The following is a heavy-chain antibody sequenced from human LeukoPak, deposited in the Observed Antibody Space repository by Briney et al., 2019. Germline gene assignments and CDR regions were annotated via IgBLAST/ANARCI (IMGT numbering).Heavy chain of an antibody. Sequence: GGSLRLSCAVSGFTVSSSYMSWVRQAPGKGLEWVSFIYSGGNTYYTDSVKGRFTISRDSSKNTLYLQMNSLRAEDTAVYYCARRVTTGSYFDLGGRGTLVTVSS. CDR2: IYSGGNT. V-gene: IGHV3-66*01. D-gene: IGHD1-14*01. CDR3: ARRVTTGSYFDL. CDR1: GFTVSSSY. J-gene: IGHJ2*01.